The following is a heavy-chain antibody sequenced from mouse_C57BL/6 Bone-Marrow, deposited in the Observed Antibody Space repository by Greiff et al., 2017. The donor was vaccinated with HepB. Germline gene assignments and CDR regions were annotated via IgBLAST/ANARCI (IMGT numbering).Heavy chain of an antibody. Sequence: QVQLQQSGAELVRPGTSVKVSCKASGYAFTNYLIEWVKQRPGQGLEWIGVINPGSGGTKSNEKVTGKATLTADKSSSTASMQLRSLTSEDSAVYFCARSIYYDYSWFAYWGQGTLVTVSA. CDR1: GYAFTNYL. CDR3: ARSIYYDYSWFAY. J-gene: IGHJ3*01. CDR2: INPGSGGT. V-gene: IGHV1-54*01. D-gene: IGHD2-4*01.